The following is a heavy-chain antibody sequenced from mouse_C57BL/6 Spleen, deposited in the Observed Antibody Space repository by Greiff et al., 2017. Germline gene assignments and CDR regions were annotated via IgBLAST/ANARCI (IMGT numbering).Heavy chain of an antibody. Sequence: LQQSGAELVRPGSSVKLSCTDSYFAFMASAMHWVKQRPGHGLAWIGSFTMYSDATEYSANFKGQATLTANTSSSTAYMELSSLTSDDSAVYYCARGRAYFEDAMDDWGQGTSVTVSS. D-gene: IGHD2-4*01. J-gene: IGHJ4*01. CDR3: ARGRAYFEDAMDD. CDR1: YFAFMASA. V-gene: IGHV1-49*01. CDR2: FTMYSDAT.